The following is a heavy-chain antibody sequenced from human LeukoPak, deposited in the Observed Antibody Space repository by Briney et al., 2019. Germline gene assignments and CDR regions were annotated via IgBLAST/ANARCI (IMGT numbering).Heavy chain of an antibody. J-gene: IGHJ4*02. CDR3: ARSWNDY. CDR1: GGSISSSSYY. Sequence: SETLSLTCTVSGGSISSSSYYWGWIRQPPGKGLEWIGSIYYSGSTYYNPSLKSRVTISVDTSKNQFSLKLSSVTAADTAVYYCARSWNDYWGQGTLVTVSS. D-gene: IGHD1-1*01. CDR2: IYYSGST. V-gene: IGHV4-39*07.